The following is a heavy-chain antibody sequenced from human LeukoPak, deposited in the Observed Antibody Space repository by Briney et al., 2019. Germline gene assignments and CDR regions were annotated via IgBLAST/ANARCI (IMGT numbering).Heavy chain of an antibody. CDR3: ARGSYSTWYNWFDP. V-gene: IGHV4-59*01. CDR1: GGSISSYY. J-gene: IGHJ5*02. D-gene: IGHD6-13*01. CDR2: IYYSGST. Sequence: KPSETLSLTCAVSGGSISSYYWSWIRQPPGKGLEWIGYIYYSGSTNYNPSLKSRVTISVDTSKNQFSLKLSSVTAADTAVYYCARGSYSTWYNWFDPWGQGTLVTVSS.